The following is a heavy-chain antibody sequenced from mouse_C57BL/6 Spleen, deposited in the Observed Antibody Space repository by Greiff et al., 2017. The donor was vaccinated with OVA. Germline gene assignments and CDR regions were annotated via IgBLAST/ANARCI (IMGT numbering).Heavy chain of an antibody. CDR1: GFSLTSYG. J-gene: IGHJ4*01. V-gene: IGHV2-2*01. CDR2: IWSGGST. D-gene: IGHD1-1*01. Sequence: VQLVESGPALVQPSQSLSITCTVSGFSLTSYGVHWVRQSPGKGLEWLGVIWSGGSTDYNAAFISRLSISKDNSKSQVFFKMNSLQADDTAIYYCARAPITTVVATGAMDYWGQGTSVTVSS. CDR3: ARAPITTVVATGAMDY.